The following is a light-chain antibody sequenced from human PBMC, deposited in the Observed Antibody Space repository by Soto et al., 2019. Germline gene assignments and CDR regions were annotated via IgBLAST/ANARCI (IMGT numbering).Light chain of an antibody. Sequence: EIVLRQSPATLSLSPGERATLSFRASQRVSNYLAWYQQKPGQAPRLLIYDASNRASGIPARFSGSGSGTDFTLTISSLDAEDFAVYYCQQRSNWPPVTFGGGTKVDNK. CDR1: QRVSNY. CDR3: QQRSNWPPVT. J-gene: IGKJ4*01. CDR2: DAS. V-gene: IGKV3-11*01.